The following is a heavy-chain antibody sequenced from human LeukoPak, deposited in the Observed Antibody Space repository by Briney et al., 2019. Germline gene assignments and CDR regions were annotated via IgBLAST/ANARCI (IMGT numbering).Heavy chain of an antibody. D-gene: IGHD1-26*01. CDR1: GYTFTSYY. CDR3: VREYRGGFWDY. J-gene: IGHJ4*02. CDR2: IIPSGGGT. V-gene: IGHV1-46*01. Sequence: GASLKVSCKASGYTFTSYYVHWVRQAPGQGLEWMGIIIPSGGGTNYAQKFQGRVTMTRDTSTSTVFMELSSLGSEDTAVYYCVREYRGGFWDYWGQGTLVTVPS.